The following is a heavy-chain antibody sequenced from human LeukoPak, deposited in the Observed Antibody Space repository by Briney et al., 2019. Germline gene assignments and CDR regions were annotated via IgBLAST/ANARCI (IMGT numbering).Heavy chain of an antibody. V-gene: IGHV5-51*01. CDR1: GYSFTSYW. J-gene: IGHJ4*02. Sequence: GESLQISCKGSGYSFTSYWIGWVRQLPGKGLEWMGIIYPGDSDTRYSPSFQGQVTISADKSISTAYLQWSSLKASDTAMYYCARTSTTVVTPSFDYWGQGTLVTVSS. CDR2: IYPGDSDT. D-gene: IGHD4-23*01. CDR3: ARTSTTVVTPSFDY.